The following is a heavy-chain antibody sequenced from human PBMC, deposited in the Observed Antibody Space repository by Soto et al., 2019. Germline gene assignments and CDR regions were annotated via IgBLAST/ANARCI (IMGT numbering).Heavy chain of an antibody. CDR1: GCTFSSYG. Sequence: QVQLVESGGGVVQPGRSPRLSCAASGCTFSSYGMHWVRQAPGKGLEWVAVIWYDGSNKYYADSVKGRFTISRDNSKNTLYLQMNSLRAEDTAVYYCARGEDWFDPWGQGTLVTVSS. D-gene: IGHD1-26*01. V-gene: IGHV3-33*01. J-gene: IGHJ5*02. CDR3: ARGEDWFDP. CDR2: IWYDGSNK.